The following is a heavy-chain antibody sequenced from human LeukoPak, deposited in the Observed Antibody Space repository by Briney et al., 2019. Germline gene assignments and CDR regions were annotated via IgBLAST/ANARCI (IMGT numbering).Heavy chain of an antibody. CDR3: ARGLESSVPAAILSSWFDP. CDR2: IYHSGST. CDR1: GGSISSYY. Sequence: SETLSLTCTVSGGSISSYYWNWIRQPAGKGLEWIGSIYHSGSTYYNPSLKSRVTISVDTSKNQFSLKLSSVTAADTAVYYCARGLESSVPAAILSSWFDPWGQGTLVTVSS. J-gene: IGHJ5*02. D-gene: IGHD2-2*02. V-gene: IGHV4-4*07.